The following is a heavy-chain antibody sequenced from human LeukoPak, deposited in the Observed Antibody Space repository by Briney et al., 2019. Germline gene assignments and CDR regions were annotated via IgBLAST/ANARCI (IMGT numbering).Heavy chain of an antibody. J-gene: IGHJ4*02. D-gene: IGHD5-12*01. V-gene: IGHV4-59*01. CDR1: GGSISSYY. CDR2: IYYSGST. CDR3: ARRMVATGHHDY. Sequence: PSETLSLTCTVSGGSISSYYWSWIRQSPGKGLEWIGNIYYSGSTNYNPSLKSRVTISVDTSKNQFSLKLSSVTAADTAVYYCARRMVATGHHDYWGQGTLVTVSS.